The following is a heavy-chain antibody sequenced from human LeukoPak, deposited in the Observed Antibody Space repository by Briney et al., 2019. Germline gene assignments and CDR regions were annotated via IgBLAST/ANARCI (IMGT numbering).Heavy chain of an antibody. D-gene: IGHD4-11*01. CDR3: ASPTVTTAFYDY. CDR2: IRYDGSNK. V-gene: IGHV3-30*02. Sequence: GGSLRLSCAASGFTFSSYGMHWVRQAPGKGLEWVAFIRYDGSNKYYADSVKGRFTISRDNSKNTLYLQMNSLRAEDTAVYYCASPTVTTAFYDYWGQGTLVTVPS. J-gene: IGHJ4*02. CDR1: GFTFSSYG.